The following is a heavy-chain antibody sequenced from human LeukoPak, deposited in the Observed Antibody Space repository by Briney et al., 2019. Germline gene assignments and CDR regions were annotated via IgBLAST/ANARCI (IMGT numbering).Heavy chain of an antibody. Sequence: PGGSLRLSCVASGFTVSSNYMSWVRQAPGKGLEWVSVIYSGDSTNYADSAKGRFTISRDNAKNSLYLQMSNLRAEDTAVYFCARGGGLDVWGQGATVTVSS. V-gene: IGHV3-53*01. D-gene: IGHD3-16*01. CDR2: IYSGDST. J-gene: IGHJ6*02. CDR1: GFTVSSNY. CDR3: ARGGGLDV.